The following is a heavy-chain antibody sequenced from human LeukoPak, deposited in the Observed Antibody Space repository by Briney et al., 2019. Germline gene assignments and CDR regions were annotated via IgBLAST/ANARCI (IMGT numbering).Heavy chain of an antibody. V-gene: IGHV3-23*01. CDR3: ARQSPSQGTDY. J-gene: IGHJ4*02. Sequence: GGSLRLSCTASGFTFSSYGMSWVRRAPGEGLERVSAISGGGTYYTDSVKGRFTISRDNSKNTLYLQMNRLRVEDTAVYYCARQSPSQGTDYWGQGTLVTVSS. CDR2: ISGGGT. CDR1: GFTFSSYG.